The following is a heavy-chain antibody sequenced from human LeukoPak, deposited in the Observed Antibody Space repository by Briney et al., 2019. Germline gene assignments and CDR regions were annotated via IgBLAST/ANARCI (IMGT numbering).Heavy chain of an antibody. CDR2: IKQDGSEK. Sequence: GGSLRLSCAASGFTFSSYWMSWVRQAPGKGLEWVANIKQDGSEKYYVDSVKGRFTISRDNAKNPLYLQMNSLRAEDTAVYCCARDRDVVVPAAIFDYWGQGTLVTVSS. V-gene: IGHV3-7*03. CDR1: GFTFSSYW. CDR3: ARDRDVVVPAAIFDY. J-gene: IGHJ4*02. D-gene: IGHD2-2*02.